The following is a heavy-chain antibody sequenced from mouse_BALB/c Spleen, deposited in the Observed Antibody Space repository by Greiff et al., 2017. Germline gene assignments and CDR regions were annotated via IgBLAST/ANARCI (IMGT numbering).Heavy chain of an antibody. J-gene: IGHJ2*01. CDR2: ISYDGSN. CDR3: ARGGTYFDY. D-gene: IGHD4-1*01. V-gene: IGHV3-6*02. Sequence: EVKLMESGPGLVKPSHSLSLTCSVTGYSITSGYYWNWIRQFPGNKLEWMGYISYDGSNNYNPSLKNRISITRDTSKNQFFLKLNSVTTEDTATYYCARGGTYFDYWGQGTTLTVSS. CDR1: GYSITSGYY.